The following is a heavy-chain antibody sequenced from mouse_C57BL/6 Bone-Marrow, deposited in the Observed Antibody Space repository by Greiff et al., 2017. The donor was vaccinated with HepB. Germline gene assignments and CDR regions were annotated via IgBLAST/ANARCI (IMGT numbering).Heavy chain of an antibody. D-gene: IGHD2-3*01. J-gene: IGHJ2*01. Sequence: EVHLVESGGGLVQPKGSLKLSCAASGFSFNTYAMNWVRQAPGKGLEWVARIRSKSNNYATYYADSVKDRFTISRDDSESMLYLQMNNLKTEDTAMYYCVRQRDGYPLHFDYWGQGTTLTVSS. CDR3: VRQRDGYPLHFDY. CDR1: GFSFNTYA. CDR2: IRSKSNNYAT. V-gene: IGHV10-1*01.